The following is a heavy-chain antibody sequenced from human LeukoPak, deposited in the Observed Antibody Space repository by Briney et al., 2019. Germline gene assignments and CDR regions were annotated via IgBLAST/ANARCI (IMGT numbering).Heavy chain of an antibody. CDR2: IRYSGST. J-gene: IGHJ5*02. D-gene: IGHD5/OR15-5a*01. CDR1: GGSISSNTYF. CDR3: ATSDTVSTYNWFDP. Sequence: PSETPSLTCNVSGGSISSNTYFWGWIRRPPGKGLEWIGSIRYSGSTYYNPSLKSRVTISVDTSNNQFSLHLTSLTAADTAVYYCATSDTVSTYNWFDPWGLGTLVTVS. V-gene: IGHV4-39*05.